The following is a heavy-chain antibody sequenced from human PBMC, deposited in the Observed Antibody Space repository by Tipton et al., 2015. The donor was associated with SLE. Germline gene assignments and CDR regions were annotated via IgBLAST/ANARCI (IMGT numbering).Heavy chain of an antibody. V-gene: IGHV3-21*01. CDR1: GFTFSSYS. CDR3: ASFCSSTSCYLDYYYYMDV. D-gene: IGHD2-2*01. Sequence: GSLRLSCAASGFTFSSYSMNWVRQAPGKGLEWVSSISSSSSYIYYADSVKGRFTISRDNAKNSLYLQMNSLRAEDTAVYYCASFCSSTSCYLDYYYYMDVWGKGTTVTVSS. J-gene: IGHJ6*03. CDR2: ISSSSSYI.